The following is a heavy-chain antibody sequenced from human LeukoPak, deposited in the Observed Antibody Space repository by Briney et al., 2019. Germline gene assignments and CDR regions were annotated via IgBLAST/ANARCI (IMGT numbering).Heavy chain of an antibody. D-gene: IGHD3-3*01. J-gene: IGHJ4*02. Sequence: GESLKISCKGYGYSFTNYCIGWVRQMPGKGLEWMSIVYPTDSDARYSPSFQGQVTVSADKSISTAYLQWSSLKASDTAMYYCARQVQSGNGNFDSWGQGTLVTVSS. V-gene: IGHV5-51*01. CDR3: ARQVQSGNGNFDS. CDR1: GYSFTNYC. CDR2: VYPTDSDA.